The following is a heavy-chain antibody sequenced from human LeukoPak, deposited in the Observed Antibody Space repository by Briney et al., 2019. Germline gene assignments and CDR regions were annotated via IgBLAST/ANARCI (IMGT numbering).Heavy chain of an antibody. V-gene: IGHV3-21*01. CDR1: GFTFSSYS. CDR3: ARYDFWSGYRPLAY. D-gene: IGHD3-3*01. Sequence: GGSLRLSCGASGFTFSSYSMNWVRQAPGKGLEWVSSISSSSSYIYYADSVKGRVTISRDNAKNPLYLQMNSLRAEDTAVYYCARYDFWSGYRPLAYWGQRTLVTVSS. CDR2: ISSSSSYI. J-gene: IGHJ4*02.